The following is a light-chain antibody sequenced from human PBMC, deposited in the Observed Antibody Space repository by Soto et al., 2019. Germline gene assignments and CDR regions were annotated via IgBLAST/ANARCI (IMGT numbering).Light chain of an antibody. V-gene: IGKV3-11*01. CDR3: QQRHMWPIT. J-gene: IGKJ5*01. CDR1: QSFLGL. Sequence: LLTQSPVTLSLSPGERTTLSCRASQSFLGLLAWYQQKPGQAPRLLIYDAYNRATGIPPRFSGSGSGTDFTLTISSLEPEDSAVYYCQQRHMWPITFGQGTRLEIK. CDR2: DAY.